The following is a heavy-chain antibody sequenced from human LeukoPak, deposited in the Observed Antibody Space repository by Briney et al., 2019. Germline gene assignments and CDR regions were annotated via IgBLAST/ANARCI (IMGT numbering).Heavy chain of an antibody. CDR3: TRGAGWLIDY. V-gene: IGHV4-59*01. D-gene: IGHD3-16*01. CDR1: DDSISDYY. CDR2: FHNSGTS. Sequence: SETLSLTCTVSDDSISDYYRGWIRQPPGKGLEWIGYFHNSGTSTYNPSLKSRVTISADTSKNQFSLKLNSQTTADTAVYYCTRGAGWLIDYWGQGILVTVSS. J-gene: IGHJ4*02.